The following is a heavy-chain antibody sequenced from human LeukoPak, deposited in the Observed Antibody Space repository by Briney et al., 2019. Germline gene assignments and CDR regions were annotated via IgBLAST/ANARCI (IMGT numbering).Heavy chain of an antibody. CDR1: GGSISSSSYY. CDR3: ARQILHYYDSSGYLDY. V-gene: IGHV4-39*07. J-gene: IGHJ4*02. D-gene: IGHD3-22*01. CDR2: IYYSGST. Sequence: PSETLSLTCTVSGGSISSSSYYWGWIRQPPGKGLEWIGSIYYSGSTYYNPSLKSRVTISVDTSKNQFSLKLSSVTAADTAVYYCARQILHYYDSSGYLDYWGQGTLVTVSS.